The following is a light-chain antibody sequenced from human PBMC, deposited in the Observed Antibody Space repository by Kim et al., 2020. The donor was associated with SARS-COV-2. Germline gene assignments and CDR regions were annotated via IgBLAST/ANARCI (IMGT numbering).Light chain of an antibody. CDR3: QQRRTWPLT. V-gene: IGKV3-11*01. Sequence: PGERATLSCRASQSIGDWIAWDQQKSGQPPRLLIYDASNRATGIPARFSGSGSGTDFTLTISSLEPEDFAVYYCQQRRTWPLTFGGGTKVDIK. CDR1: QSIGDW. J-gene: IGKJ4*01. CDR2: DAS.